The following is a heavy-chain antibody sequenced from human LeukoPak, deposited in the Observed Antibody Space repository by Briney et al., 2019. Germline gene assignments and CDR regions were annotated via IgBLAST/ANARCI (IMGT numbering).Heavy chain of an antibody. J-gene: IGHJ3*02. D-gene: IGHD2-2*01. CDR3: ATPYCSSLSCLDVFNM. Sequence: ASQTLSLTCNVSGVSVSDGRYYWTWIRQHPRKGLEWIGYKYYSGSAKYNPSLKSRLTISIDTAKNQFSLQLSSVTAADTATYYCATPYCSSLSCLDVFNMWGQGTRVTVSS. CDR1: GVSVSDGRYY. V-gene: IGHV4-31*03. CDR2: KYYSGSA.